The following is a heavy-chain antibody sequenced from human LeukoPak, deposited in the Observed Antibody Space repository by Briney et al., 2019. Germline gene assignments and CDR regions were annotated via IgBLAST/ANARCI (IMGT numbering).Heavy chain of an antibody. Sequence: WGSLRLSCAASEFTFSSYSMNWVRQAPGKGLEWVSSISSSSSYIYYADSVKGRFTISRDNAKNSLYLQMNSLRAEDTAIYYCARDGIAGDFDYWGQGTLVTVSS. V-gene: IGHV3-21*01. CDR3: ARDGIAGDFDY. CDR1: EFTFSSYS. J-gene: IGHJ4*02. D-gene: IGHD6-13*01. CDR2: ISSSSSYI.